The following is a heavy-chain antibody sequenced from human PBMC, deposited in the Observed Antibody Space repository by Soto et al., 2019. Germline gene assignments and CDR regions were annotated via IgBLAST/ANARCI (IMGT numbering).Heavy chain of an antibody. V-gene: IGHV1-69*01. Sequence: QVQLVQSGAEVKKPGSSVKVSCTASGGTFSSYAISWVRQAPGQGLEWMGGIIPIFGTANYAQKFQGRVTITADESTSTAYMELSRLRSEDTAVYYCAGGDAAAGYYYFDYWGQGTLVTVSS. J-gene: IGHJ4*02. CDR3: AGGDAAAGYYYFDY. CDR2: IIPIFGTA. D-gene: IGHD3-9*01. CDR1: GGTFSSYA.